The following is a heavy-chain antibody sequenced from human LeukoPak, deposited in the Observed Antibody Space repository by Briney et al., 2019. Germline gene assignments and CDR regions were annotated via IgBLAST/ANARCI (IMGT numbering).Heavy chain of an antibody. CDR3: ARRTWYGTTYYYYFMDV. CDR1: GGSFSTYY. D-gene: IGHD6-13*01. V-gene: IGHV4-34*01. J-gene: IGHJ6*03. CDR2: INQSGTT. Sequence: SETLSLTCAVYGGSFSTYYWSWIRQSPGKGLEWIGEINQSGTTNYNPSLKSRVTISVDTSKNQFSLNLRSVSAADTAIYYCARRTWYGTTYYYYFMDVWGKGTTVTVSS.